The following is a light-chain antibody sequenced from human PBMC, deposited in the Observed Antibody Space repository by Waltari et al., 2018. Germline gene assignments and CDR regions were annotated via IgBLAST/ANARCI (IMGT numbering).Light chain of an antibody. CDR3: ATWDDRLSGPGV. V-gene: IGLV1-47*01. CDR1: SSTIGSND. CDR2: RKN. J-gene: IGLJ3*02. Sequence: QSVLTQPPSASGPPGPGVTIPCSGRSSTIGSNDAHCYQQPPGTAPKLLIYRKNQRPSGVPDRFSGSKAGTSASLAVSGLRSEDEADYYFATWDDRLSGPGVFGGGTKLTVL.